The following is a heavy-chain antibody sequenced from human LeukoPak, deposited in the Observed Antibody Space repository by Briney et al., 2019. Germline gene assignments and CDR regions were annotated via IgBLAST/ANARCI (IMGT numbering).Heavy chain of an antibody. CDR1: GGSISSYY. CDR3: ARGVYIAPAQYGY. V-gene: IGHV4-59*01. D-gene: IGHD6-13*01. Sequence: KASETLSLTCTVSGGSISSYYWSWIRQPPGKGLEWIGYIYYSGTTNYNPSLKSRVTISVDTSKNQFSLKLSSVTAADTAVYYCARGVYIAPAQYGYWGQGTLVTVSS. J-gene: IGHJ4*02. CDR2: IYYSGTT.